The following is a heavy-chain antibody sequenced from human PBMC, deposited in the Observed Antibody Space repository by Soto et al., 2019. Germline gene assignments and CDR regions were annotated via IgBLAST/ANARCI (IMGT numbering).Heavy chain of an antibody. CDR1: GGSISSGGYY. D-gene: IGHD6-13*01. CDR3: ARVPNGKSSSWWAKYYYGMDV. CDR2: IYYSGST. J-gene: IGHJ6*02. Sequence: SETLSLTCTVSGGSISSGGYYWSWIRQHPGKGLEWIGYIYYSGSTYYNPSLKSRVTISVDTSKNQFSLKLSSVTAADTAVYYCARVPNGKSSSWWAKYYYGMDVWGQGTTVTVSS. V-gene: IGHV4-31*03.